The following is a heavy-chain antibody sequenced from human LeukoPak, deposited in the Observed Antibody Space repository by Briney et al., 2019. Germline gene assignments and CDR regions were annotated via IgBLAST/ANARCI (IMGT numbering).Heavy chain of an antibody. CDR1: GFTVSSSY. CDR2: IYSGGST. J-gene: IGHJ4*02. D-gene: IGHD6-19*01. V-gene: IGHV3-66*01. CDR3: ARASRSPGYSSGYYPYYFDY. Sequence: GGSLRLSCAASGFTVSSSYMTWVRQAPGKGLEWLSIIYSGGSTYYPDSVKGRFTISRDNSKNPLYLQMNSLRAEDTAVYYCARASRSPGYSSGYYPYYFDYWGQGTLVTVSS.